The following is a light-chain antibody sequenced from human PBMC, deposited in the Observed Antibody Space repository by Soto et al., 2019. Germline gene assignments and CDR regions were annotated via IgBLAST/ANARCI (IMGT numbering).Light chain of an antibody. CDR2: WAS. Sequence: DIVMTQSPDSLAVSLGERATINCKSSQSVLYSSNNKNYLAWYQQKPGQPPKLLIYWASTRESGVTDRFSVSGSGTDFTLTISILQAEDVAVYYCQQYYSTPPTCGGGTKVEIK. J-gene: IGKJ4*01. CDR3: QQYYSTPPT. CDR1: QSVLYSSNNKNY. V-gene: IGKV4-1*01.